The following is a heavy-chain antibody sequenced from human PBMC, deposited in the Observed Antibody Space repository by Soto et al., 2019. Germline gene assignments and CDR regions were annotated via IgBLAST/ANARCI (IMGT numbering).Heavy chain of an antibody. J-gene: IGHJ6*02. CDR2: ISGSGGST. V-gene: IGHV3-23*01. CDR3: AKCKYYDFWSGYYILYYYYGMDV. Sequence: GASLRLSCAASGFTFSSYAMSWVRQAPGKGLEWVSAISGSGGSTYYADSVKGRFTISRDNSKNTLYLQMNSLRAEDAAVYYCAKCKYYDFWSGYYILYYYYGMDVWGQGTTVTVSS. CDR1: GFTFSSYA. D-gene: IGHD3-3*01.